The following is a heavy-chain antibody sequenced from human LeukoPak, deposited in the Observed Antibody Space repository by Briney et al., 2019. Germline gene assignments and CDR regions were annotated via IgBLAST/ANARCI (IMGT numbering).Heavy chain of an antibody. V-gene: IGHV3-21*05. CDR3: ARSVLVDY. D-gene: IGHD2-8*01. CDR1: GFTFSSYA. Sequence: GGSLRLSCAASGFTFSSYAMSWVRQAPGKGLEWVSYISSSSSYTNYADSVKGRFTISRDNAKNSLYLQMNSLRAEDTAVYYCARSVLVDYWGQGTLVTVSS. CDR2: ISSSSSYT. J-gene: IGHJ4*02.